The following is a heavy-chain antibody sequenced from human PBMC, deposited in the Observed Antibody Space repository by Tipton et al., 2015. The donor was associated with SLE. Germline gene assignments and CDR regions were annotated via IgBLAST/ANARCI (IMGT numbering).Heavy chain of an antibody. CDR2: IYYSGST. CDR3: AREKSGAFDI. D-gene: IGHD3-10*01. V-gene: IGHV4-59*11. CDR1: GGSISSHY. Sequence: TLSLTCTVSGGSISSHYWSWIRQPPGKGLEWIGYIYYSGSTNYNPSLKSRVTISVDTPKNQFSLKLSSVTAADAAVYYCAREKSGAFDIWGQGTMVTVSS. J-gene: IGHJ3*02.